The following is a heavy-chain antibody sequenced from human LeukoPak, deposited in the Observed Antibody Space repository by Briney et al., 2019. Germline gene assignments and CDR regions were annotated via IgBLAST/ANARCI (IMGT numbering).Heavy chain of an antibody. Sequence: SETLSLTCAVSGGSINRGTFFWTWIRKPPGKGLEWIGYISNSGSTNYHPSLKSRVTISSDTSKTQFTLKLTSVTAADTAVYYCARGGRGYPSPLDYWGQGTLVTVSS. D-gene: IGHD3-16*02. CDR3: ARGGRGYPSPLDY. J-gene: IGHJ4*02. CDR2: ISNSGST. CDR1: GGSINRGTFF. V-gene: IGHV4-61*01.